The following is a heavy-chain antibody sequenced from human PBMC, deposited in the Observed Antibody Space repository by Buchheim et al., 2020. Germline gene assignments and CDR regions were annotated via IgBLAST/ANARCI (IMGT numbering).Heavy chain of an antibody. CDR2: INHSGST. D-gene: IGHD6-13*01. CDR1: GGSFSDYY. J-gene: IGHJ4*02. V-gene: IGHV4-34*01. Sequence: QVQLQQWGAGLLKPSETLSLTCAVFGGSFSDYYWSWIRQPPGKGLEWIGDINHSGSTNYSPSLKSRVTISVDTSKNQFSLKLSSKTAADTAVYYCARGPTIAAESTYYFDYWGQGTL. CDR3: ARGPTIAAESTYYFDY.